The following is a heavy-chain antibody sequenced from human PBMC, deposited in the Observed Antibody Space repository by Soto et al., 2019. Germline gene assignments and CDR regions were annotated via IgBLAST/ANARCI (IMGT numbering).Heavy chain of an antibody. V-gene: IGHV3-15*07. D-gene: IGHD3-22*01. CDR3: TTEYYDSSGLLT. J-gene: IGHJ5*02. CDR1: GFTFNNAL. Sequence: PGGSLRLSCVASGFTFNNALMNWVRQAPGKGLEWVGRIKSETDGGTTDYVAPVKGRFTISRDDSKNTLHLQMNRLETEDTAVYYCTTEYYDSSGLLTWGRGALVTVSS. CDR2: IKSETDGGTT.